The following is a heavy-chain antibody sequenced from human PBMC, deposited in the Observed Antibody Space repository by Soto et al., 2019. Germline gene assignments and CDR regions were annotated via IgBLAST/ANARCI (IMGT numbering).Heavy chain of an antibody. D-gene: IGHD6-19*01. J-gene: IGHJ4*02. V-gene: IGHV3-23*01. CDR3: AKGQSGWYAPFDY. CDR1: GFTFSSYA. Sequence: EVQLLESGGGLVQPGGSLRLSCAASGFTFSSYAMSWVRQAPGKGLEWVSTISGSGGSTYYADSVKGRFTISRDNSKNTLYLQMNSLRAEHTAVYYCAKGQSGWYAPFDYWGQGTLVTVSS. CDR2: ISGSGGST.